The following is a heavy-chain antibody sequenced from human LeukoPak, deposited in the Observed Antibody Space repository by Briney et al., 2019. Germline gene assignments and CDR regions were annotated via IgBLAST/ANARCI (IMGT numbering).Heavy chain of an antibody. J-gene: IGHJ6*02. CDR1: GGIFNSYT. CDR2: FIPILDKA. Sequence: ASVKVSCKASGGIFNSYTVSWVRQAPGKRSEWMGRFIPILDKADYSQRFRGRVTISADKSTTTVYMEVHRLRSDDTAVYYCARDGLPGDGMDVWGQGTTVTVSS. D-gene: IGHD7-27*01. V-gene: IGHV1-69*08. CDR3: ARDGLPGDGMDV.